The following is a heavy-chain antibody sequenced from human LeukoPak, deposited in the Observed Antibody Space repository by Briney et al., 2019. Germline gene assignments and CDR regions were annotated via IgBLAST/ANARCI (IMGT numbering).Heavy chain of an antibody. CDR2: IIPIFGTA. V-gene: IGHV1-69*01. Sequence: GASVKVSCKASGGTFSSYAISWVRQAPGQGLEWMGGIIPIFGTANYAQKFQGRVTITADESTSTAYMELSSLRSEDTAVYYCARSGHMVRGGFDYWGRGTLVTVSS. J-gene: IGHJ4*02. CDR1: GGTFSSYA. CDR3: ARSGHMVRGGFDY. D-gene: IGHD3-10*01.